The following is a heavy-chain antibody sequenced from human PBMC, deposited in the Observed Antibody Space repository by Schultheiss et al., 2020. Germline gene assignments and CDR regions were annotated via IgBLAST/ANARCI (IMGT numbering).Heavy chain of an antibody. J-gene: IGHJ4*02. V-gene: IGHV4-30-4*01. Sequence: SETLSLTCTVSGGSISSGDYYWSWIRQPPGKGLEWIGYIYYSGSTYYNPSLKSRVTISVDTSKNQFSLKLSSVTAADTAVYYCARSLAVGGYCSSTSCYGGDYWGQGTLVTVSS. CDR3: ARSLAVGGYCSSTSCYGGDY. CDR1: GGSISSGDYY. D-gene: IGHD2-2*01. CDR2: IYYSGST.